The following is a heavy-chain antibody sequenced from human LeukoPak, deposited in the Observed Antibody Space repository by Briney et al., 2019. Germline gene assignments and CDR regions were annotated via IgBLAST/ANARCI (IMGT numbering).Heavy chain of an antibody. CDR3: AREGYNWNYVAY. D-gene: IGHD1-7*01. CDR2: IKQDGSEM. V-gene: IGHV3-7*01. J-gene: IGHJ4*02. Sequence: SGGSLRLSCAASGFSFNSYWMTWVRRAPGKGLEWVANIKQDGSEMYYEDSVKGRFTISRDNGKKSLYLQMSGLRAEDTAVYYCAREGYNWNYVAYWGQGTLVTVSS. CDR1: GFSFNSYW.